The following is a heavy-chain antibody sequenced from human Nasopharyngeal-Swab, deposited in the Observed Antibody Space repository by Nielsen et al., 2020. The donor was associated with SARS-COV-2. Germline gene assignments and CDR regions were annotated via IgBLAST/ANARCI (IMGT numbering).Heavy chain of an antibody. J-gene: IGHJ6*02. CDR3: ARLYCGGDCSYYYYYGMDV. CDR1: GYTFTSYG. V-gene: IGHV1-18*01. D-gene: IGHD2-21*02. Sequence: ASVKVSCKASGYTFTSYGISWARQAPGQGLEWMGWISAYNGNTNYAQKLQGRVTMTTDTSTSTAYMELRSLRSDDTAVYYCARLYCGGDCSYYYYYGMDVWGQGTTVTVSS. CDR2: ISAYNGNT.